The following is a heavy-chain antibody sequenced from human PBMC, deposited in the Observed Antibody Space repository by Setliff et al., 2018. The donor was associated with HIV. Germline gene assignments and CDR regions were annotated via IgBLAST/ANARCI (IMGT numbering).Heavy chain of an antibody. Sequence: PSETLSLTCTVSCGSISSYYWSWIRQPPGKGLEWIGYIYTSGSTNYNPSLKSRVTISVDTSKNQFSLKLSSVTAADTAVYYCARHVSWYSSSWSYYFDYWGQGTLVTVS. J-gene: IGHJ4*02. V-gene: IGHV4-4*09. CDR2: IYTSGST. CDR1: CGSISSYY. CDR3: ARHVSWYSSSWSYYFDY. D-gene: IGHD6-13*01.